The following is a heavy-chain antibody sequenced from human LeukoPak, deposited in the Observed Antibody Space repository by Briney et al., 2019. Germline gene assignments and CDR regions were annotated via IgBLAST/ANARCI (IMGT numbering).Heavy chain of an antibody. CDR2: ISYDGSNK. Sequence: GRSLRLSCAASGFTFSSYAMHWVRQAPGKGLEWVAVISYDGSNKYYADSVKGRFTISRDNSKNTLYLQMNSLRAEDTAVYYCVRPTYYYGSGSSDYYYGMDVWGQGTTVTVSS. CDR1: GFTFSSYA. D-gene: IGHD3-10*01. CDR3: VRPTYYYGSGSSDYYYGMDV. J-gene: IGHJ6*02. V-gene: IGHV3-30-3*01.